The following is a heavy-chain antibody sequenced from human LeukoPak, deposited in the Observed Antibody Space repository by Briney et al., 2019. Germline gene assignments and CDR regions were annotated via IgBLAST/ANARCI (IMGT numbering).Heavy chain of an antibody. Sequence: GASVTVSCKASGYTFTSYYMHWVRQAPGQGLEWMGIINPGGGSTSYAQKFQGRVTLTRDTSTSTVYMELSSLRSEDTAVYYCARGRTNYYGSGSSCFDYWGQGTLVTVSS. D-gene: IGHD3-10*01. CDR3: ARGRTNYYGSGSSCFDY. V-gene: IGHV1-46*01. CDR1: GYTFTSYY. J-gene: IGHJ4*02. CDR2: INPGGGST.